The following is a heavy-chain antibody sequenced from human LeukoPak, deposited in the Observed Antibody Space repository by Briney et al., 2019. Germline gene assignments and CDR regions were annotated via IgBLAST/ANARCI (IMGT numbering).Heavy chain of an antibody. D-gene: IGHD5-18*01. Sequence: SETLSLTCTVSGGSISSYYWSWIRQPPGKGLEWIGYIYYSGSTNYNPSLKSRVTISVDTSKNQFSLKLSSVTAADTAVYYCASREKGYSYGYDAFDIWGQGTMVTVSS. CDR1: GGSISSYY. CDR2: IYYSGST. CDR3: ASREKGYSYGYDAFDI. J-gene: IGHJ3*02. V-gene: IGHV4-59*08.